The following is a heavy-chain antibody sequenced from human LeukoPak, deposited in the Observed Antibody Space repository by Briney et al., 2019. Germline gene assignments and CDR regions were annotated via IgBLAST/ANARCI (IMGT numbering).Heavy chain of an antibody. CDR2: IYYSGST. CDR3: ARVFGGPHYNWFDP. D-gene: IGHD3-10*01. V-gene: IGHV4-59*12. CDR1: GGSISSYY. J-gene: IGHJ5*02. Sequence: SETLSLTCTVSGGSISSYYWSWIRQPLGKGLEWIGYIYYSGSTYYNPSLKSRLTISVDTSKNQFSLKLSSVTAADTAVYYCARVFGGPHYNWFDPWGQGTLVTVSS.